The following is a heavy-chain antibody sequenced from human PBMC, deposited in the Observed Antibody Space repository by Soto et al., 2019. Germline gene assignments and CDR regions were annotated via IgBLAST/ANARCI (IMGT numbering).Heavy chain of an antibody. CDR3: AREYRSSSGRFDN. D-gene: IGHD6-6*01. J-gene: IGHJ4*02. V-gene: IGHV1-69*13. CDR2: IIPIFGTP. CDR1: GGSFSSYA. Sequence: SVKVSCKASGGSFSSYAISWVRQAPGQGPEWMGGIIPIFGTPSYAQKFQGRATITADESTSTAYMELSSLRSEDTAVYYCAREYRSSSGRFDNWGQGTLVTVSS.